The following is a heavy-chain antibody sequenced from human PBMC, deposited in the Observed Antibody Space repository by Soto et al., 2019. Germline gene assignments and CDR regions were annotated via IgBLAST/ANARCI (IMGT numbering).Heavy chain of an antibody. D-gene: IGHD6-13*01. V-gene: IGHV4-31*03. Sequence: QVQLQESGPGLVKPSQTLSLTCTVSGGSISSGGYYWSWIRQHPGKGLEWIGYIYYSGSTYYNPPLKGRVTLSVDPPPNQYSLNPSSVTAADTAVYYCARDVAPPGYSSSWTFDPWGQGTLVTVSS. CDR2: IYYSGST. CDR1: GGSISSGGYY. CDR3: ARDVAPPGYSSSWTFDP. J-gene: IGHJ5*02.